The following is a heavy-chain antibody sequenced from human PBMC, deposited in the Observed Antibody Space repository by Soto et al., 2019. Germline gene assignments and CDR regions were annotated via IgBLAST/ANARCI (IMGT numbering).Heavy chain of an antibody. V-gene: IGHV1-24*01. Sequence: ASVKVSCKVSGYTLTELSMHWVRQAPGKGLEWMGGFDPEDGETIYAQKFQGRVTMTEDTSTDTAYMELSSLRSEDTAVYYCATDPFDSSDSYYGYFHLLARGTLVPVSS. CDR1: GYTLTELS. J-gene: IGHJ2*01. D-gene: IGHD3-22*01. CDR3: ATDPFDSSDSYYGYFHL. CDR2: FDPEDGET.